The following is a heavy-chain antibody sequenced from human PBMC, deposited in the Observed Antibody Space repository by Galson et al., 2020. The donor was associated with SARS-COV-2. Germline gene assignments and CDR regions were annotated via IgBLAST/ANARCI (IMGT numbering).Heavy chain of an antibody. Sequence: GGSLRLSCAASGFTFSSYGMHWVRQAPGKGLEWVAVIWYDGSNKYYADSVKGRFTISRDNSKNTLYLQMNSLRAEDTAVYYCAKDLSWGGSPDYWGQGTLVTVSS. V-gene: IGHV3-33*06. CDR1: GFTFSSYG. CDR3: AKDLSWGGSPDY. J-gene: IGHJ4*02. D-gene: IGHD3-16*01. CDR2: IWYDGSNK.